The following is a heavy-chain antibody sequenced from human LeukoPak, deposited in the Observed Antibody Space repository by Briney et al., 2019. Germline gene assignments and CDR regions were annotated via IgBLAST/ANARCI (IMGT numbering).Heavy chain of an antibody. J-gene: IGHJ4*02. CDR3: ATVLTGQGY. CDR1: GFTVSSNY. CDR2: IYGGGDT. Sequence: GGSLRLSCAAYGFTVSSNYMSWVRQAPGKGLEWVTVIYGGGDTYYADSVKGRFTISRDNSKNTLYLQMNSLRAEDTAIYFCATVLTGQGYWGQGTLVTVSS. V-gene: IGHV3-53*01. D-gene: IGHD3-9*01.